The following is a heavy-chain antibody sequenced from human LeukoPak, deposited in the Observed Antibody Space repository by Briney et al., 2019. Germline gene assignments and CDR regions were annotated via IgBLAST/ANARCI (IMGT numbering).Heavy chain of an antibody. D-gene: IGHD1-26*01. V-gene: IGHV3-23*01. CDR2: ISGSGGST. J-gene: IGHJ4*02. Sequence: GGSLRLSCAASGFTFSSYAMSWVRQAPGKGLEWVSAISGSGGSTYYADSVKGRFTISRDNSKNTLYLQMNSLRAEDTAVYYCAKSDSGSYYPHYLDYWGQGTLVTVSS. CDR1: GFTFSSYA. CDR3: AKSDSGSYYPHYLDY.